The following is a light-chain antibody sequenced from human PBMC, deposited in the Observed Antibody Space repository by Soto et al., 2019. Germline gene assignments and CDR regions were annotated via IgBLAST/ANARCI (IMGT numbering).Light chain of an antibody. CDR3: QPSNRYWT. CDR1: QSISSW. Sequence: DSRMTKSHSTLSASVGDRVTITCRASQSISSWLAWYQQKPGKAPELLIYKASSLESGVPSRFSGSGSGTEFTLTISSLQPDDFATYYSQPSNRYWTFGQRTKVDI. J-gene: IGKJ1*01. V-gene: IGKV1-5*03. CDR2: KAS.